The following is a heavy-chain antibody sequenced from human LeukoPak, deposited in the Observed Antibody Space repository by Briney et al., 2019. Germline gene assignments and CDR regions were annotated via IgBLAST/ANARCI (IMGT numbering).Heavy chain of an antibody. D-gene: IGHD6-19*01. V-gene: IGHV1-18*01. CDR1: GYTFTSYG. CDR3: ARDSPYSSGWYVVDY. Sequence: GASVKVSCKSSGYTFTSYGISWVRQAPGQGLEWMGWISAYNGNTNYAQKLQGRVTMTTDTSTSTAYMELRSLSSVDTAVYYCARDSPYSSGWYVVDYWGQGTLVTVSS. J-gene: IGHJ4*02. CDR2: ISAYNGNT.